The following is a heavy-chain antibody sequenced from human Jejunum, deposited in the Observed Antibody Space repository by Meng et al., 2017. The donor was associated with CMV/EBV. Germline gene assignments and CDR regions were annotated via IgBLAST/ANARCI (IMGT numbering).Heavy chain of an antibody. CDR3: AKALTIFGLLREFYYFDY. CDR2: IYSDHSGGAT. V-gene: IGHV3-66*02. Sequence: NYISWVRQAPEKGLEWVSIIYSDHSGGATYYADSVEGRFTISRDNSKNTVYLQMNGLRRDDTAVYYCAKALTIFGLLREFYYFDYWGHGTLVTVSS. J-gene: IGHJ4*01. D-gene: IGHD3-3*01. CDR1: NY.